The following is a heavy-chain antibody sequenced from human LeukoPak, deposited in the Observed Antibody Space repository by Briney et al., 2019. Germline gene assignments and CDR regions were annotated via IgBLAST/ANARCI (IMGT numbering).Heavy chain of an antibody. Sequence: GGSLRLPCAASGFTFCSYSMNWVRQAPGKGLEWVSSISSSSSYIYYADSVKGRFTISRDNAKNSLYLQMNSLRAEDTAVYYCAFRSYGSGSSYYYYGLDVWGQGTTVTVSS. CDR2: ISSSSSYI. CDR1: GFTFCSYS. V-gene: IGHV3-21*01. CDR3: AFRSYGSGSSYYYYGLDV. J-gene: IGHJ6*02. D-gene: IGHD3-10*01.